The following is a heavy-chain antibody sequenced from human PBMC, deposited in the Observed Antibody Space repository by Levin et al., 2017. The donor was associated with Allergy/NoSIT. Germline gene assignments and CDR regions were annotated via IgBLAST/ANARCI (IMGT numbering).Heavy chain of an antibody. J-gene: IGHJ6*02. V-gene: IGHV1-69*01. CDR3: ARASGPNYYYYGMDV. D-gene: IGHD1-14*01. CDR1: GGTFSSYA. CDR2: IIPIFGTA. Sequence: PGESLKISCKASGGTFSSYAISWVRQAPGQGLEWMGGIIPIFGTANYAQKFQGRVTITADESTSTAYMELSSLRSEDTAVYYCARASGPNYYYYGMDVWGQGTTVTVSS.